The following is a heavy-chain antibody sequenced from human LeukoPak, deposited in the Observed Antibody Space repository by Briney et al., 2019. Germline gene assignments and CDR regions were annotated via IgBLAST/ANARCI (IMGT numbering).Heavy chain of an antibody. Sequence: PSETLSLPCTVSSYSISSGYHWGWIRQPPGKGLEWIGNIYRSGITYYNPSLKSRVTMSVDTSKNQFSLKLSSVTAADTAIYYCARVNWVVDYWGQGTVVTVSS. CDR3: ARVNWVVDY. V-gene: IGHV4-38-2*02. J-gene: IGHJ4*02. CDR1: SYSISSGYH. CDR2: IYRSGIT. D-gene: IGHD1-1*01.